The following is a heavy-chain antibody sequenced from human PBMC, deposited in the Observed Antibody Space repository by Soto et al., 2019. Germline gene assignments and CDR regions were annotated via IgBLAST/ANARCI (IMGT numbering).Heavy chain of an antibody. V-gene: IGHV1-58*01. CDR3: AEHLPYGGDYTLAAY. Sequence: SVKVSCKASGFTFTSSAVQWVRQARGQRLEWIGWIVVGSGNTNYAQKFQERVTITRDMSTSTAYMELSSLRSEDTAVYYCAEHLPYGGDYTLAAYWGQGTLVTVSS. CDR2: IVVGSGNT. J-gene: IGHJ4*02. D-gene: IGHD4-17*01. CDR1: GFTFTSSA.